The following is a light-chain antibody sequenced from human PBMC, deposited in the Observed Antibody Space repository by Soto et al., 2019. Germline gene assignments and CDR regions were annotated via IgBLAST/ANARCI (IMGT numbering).Light chain of an antibody. CDR1: NSGTKS. V-gene: IGLV3-21*02. CDR2: DDK. J-gene: IGLJ1*01. CDR3: QVCVRFSDHTFV. Sequence: SYELTQPPSVSVSPGQTASITSGGDNSGTKSVHWYQQRTGQAPVLVVYDDKKRPSGIPERFSGSNSGNTATLTISRVETGDEADHYCQVCVRFSDHTFVFADETKGTVL.